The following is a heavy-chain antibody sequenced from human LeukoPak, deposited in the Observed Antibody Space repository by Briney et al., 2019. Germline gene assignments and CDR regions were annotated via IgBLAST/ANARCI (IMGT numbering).Heavy chain of an antibody. J-gene: IGHJ4*01. CDR2: IWSDGTNR. Sequence: GGSLRLPCAASGFIFSHHGMHWVRQAPGQGLEWVAVIWSDGTNRFYADSVKGRFTISRDNSQNTVFLQMDSLRVKDTAIYYCARDAQRGFDYSNSLKYWGHGTLVTVSS. CDR3: ARDAQRGFDYSNSLKY. CDR1: GFIFSHHG. D-gene: IGHD4-11*01. V-gene: IGHV3-33*01.